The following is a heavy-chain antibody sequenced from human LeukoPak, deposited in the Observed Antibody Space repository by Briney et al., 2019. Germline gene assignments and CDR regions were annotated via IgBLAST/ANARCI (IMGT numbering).Heavy chain of an antibody. CDR2: ISSGGST. V-gene: IGHV3-66*01. Sequence: VXXXXMGWVRXAPEKGLEWGSLISSGGSTYYADSLKGRFTISRDNSKNTLYLQMNSLRAEDTAVYYCGRVGDGYNDNYWGQGTLVTVSS. J-gene: IGHJ4*02. D-gene: IGHD5-24*01. CDR1: VXXXX. CDR3: GRVGDGYNDNY.